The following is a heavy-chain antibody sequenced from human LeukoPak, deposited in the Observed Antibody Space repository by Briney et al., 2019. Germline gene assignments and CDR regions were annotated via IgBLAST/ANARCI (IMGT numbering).Heavy chain of an antibody. D-gene: IGHD6-19*01. CDR2: ISPYNGNT. V-gene: IGHV1-18*01. CDR1: GGSFDRYG. J-gene: IGHJ4*02. CDR3: ARAGSGSGWYFDY. Sequence: ASVKVSCKASGGSFDRYGVSWVRQAPGQGLEWMGWISPYNGNTRYVQKLQGRVTMTTDTSTSTAYMELRSLRFDDTAVYYCARAGSGSGWYFDYWGQGTLVTVSS.